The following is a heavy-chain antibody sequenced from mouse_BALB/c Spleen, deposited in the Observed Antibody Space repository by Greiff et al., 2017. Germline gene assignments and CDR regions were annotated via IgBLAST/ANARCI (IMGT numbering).Heavy chain of an antibody. D-gene: IGHD2-4*01. Sequence: EVQRVESGGDLVKPGGSLKLSCAASGFTFSSYGMSWVRQTPDKRLEWVATISSGGSYTYYPDSVKGRFTISRDNAKNTLYLQMSSLKSEDTAMYYCARLIYYDYVFDYWGQGTTLTVSS. J-gene: IGHJ2*01. CDR3: ARLIYYDYVFDY. V-gene: IGHV5-6*01. CDR2: ISSGGSYT. CDR1: GFTFSSYG.